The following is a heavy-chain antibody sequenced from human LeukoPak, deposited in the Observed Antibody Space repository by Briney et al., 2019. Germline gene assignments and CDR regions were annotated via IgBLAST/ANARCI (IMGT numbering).Heavy chain of an antibody. Sequence: ASVTVSCTASGYTFTSYYMHWVRQAPGQGLEWMGIINPSGGSTSYAQKFQGRVTMTRDMSTSTVYMELSRLRSEDTAVYYCARAHVTYYYDSSGYPNPYFDYWGQGTLVTVSS. D-gene: IGHD3-22*01. V-gene: IGHV1-46*01. CDR3: ARAHVTYYYDSSGYPNPYFDY. J-gene: IGHJ4*02. CDR1: GYTFTSYY. CDR2: INPSGGST.